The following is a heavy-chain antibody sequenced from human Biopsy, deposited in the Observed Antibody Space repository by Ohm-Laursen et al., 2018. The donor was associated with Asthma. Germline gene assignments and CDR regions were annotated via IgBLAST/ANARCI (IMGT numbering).Heavy chain of an antibody. CDR2: VHSTGST. D-gene: IGHD6-13*01. CDR3: ARATSTWSQSGPHYFDH. CDR1: PGSINDYY. J-gene: IGHJ4*02. V-gene: IGHV4-59*01. Sequence: SETLSLTCTVSPGSINDYYWNWIRQFPGKGQEWIGYVHSTGSTRFNPSLKSRLTISVDTSVDQVSLKLTSVTAADTAVYYCARATSTWSQSGPHYFDHWGQGTLVTVSS.